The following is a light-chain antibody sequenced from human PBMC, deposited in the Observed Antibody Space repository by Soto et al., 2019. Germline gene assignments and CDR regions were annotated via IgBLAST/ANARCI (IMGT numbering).Light chain of an antibody. V-gene: IGLV2-23*02. CDR3: CLYASSSTFI. J-gene: IGLJ2*01. CDR2: EAT. Sequence: QSALTQPASVSGSPGQSITISCTGTSSDIGSYNLVSWYQQHPGKAPKLMIYEATKRPSGVSNRFSGSKSGNTASLTISGLQADDEADYYCCLYASSSTFIFGGGTQLTVL. CDR1: SSDIGSYNL.